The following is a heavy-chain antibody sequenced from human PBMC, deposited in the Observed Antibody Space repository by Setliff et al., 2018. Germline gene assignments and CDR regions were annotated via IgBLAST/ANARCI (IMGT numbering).Heavy chain of an antibody. V-gene: IGHV4-39*07. CDR2: IYYRGST. D-gene: IGHD7-27*01. CDR1: GGSISSSSYY. J-gene: IGHJ4*02. CDR3: ATLTGDRGVDY. Sequence: SETLSLTCTVSGGSISSSSYYWGWIRQPPGKGLEWIGSIYYRGSTSYNSSLKSRVSISVDTSKNQFSLNLSAVTAADTAVYYCATLTGDRGVDYWGQGRLVTVSS.